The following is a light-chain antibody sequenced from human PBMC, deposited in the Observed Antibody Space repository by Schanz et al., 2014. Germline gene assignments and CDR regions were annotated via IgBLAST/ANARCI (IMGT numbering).Light chain of an antibody. Sequence: QSALTQPASVSGSPGQSITISCTGTSSDVGGYNYVSWYQQYPGKAPKLMIYDVSNRPSGVSNRFSGSKSGNTASLTISGLQAEDEADYYCSSYRRTATVAVFGTGIKLTVL. CDR2: DVS. J-gene: IGLJ1*01. CDR1: SSDVGGYNY. V-gene: IGLV2-14*03. CDR3: SSYRRTATVAV.